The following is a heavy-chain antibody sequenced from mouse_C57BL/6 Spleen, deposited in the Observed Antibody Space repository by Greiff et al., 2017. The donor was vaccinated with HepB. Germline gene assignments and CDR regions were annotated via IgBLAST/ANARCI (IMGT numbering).Heavy chain of an antibody. CDR3: ARPVVATGYFDY. Sequence: QVQLKQSGAELAKPGASVKLSCKASGYTFTSYWMHWVKQRPGQGLEWIGYINPSSGYTKYNQKFKDKATLTADKSPSTAYMQLSSLTYEDSAVYYCARPVVATGYFDYWGQGTTLTVSS. CDR1: GYTFTSYW. CDR2: INPSSGYT. J-gene: IGHJ2*01. V-gene: IGHV1-7*01. D-gene: IGHD1-1*01.